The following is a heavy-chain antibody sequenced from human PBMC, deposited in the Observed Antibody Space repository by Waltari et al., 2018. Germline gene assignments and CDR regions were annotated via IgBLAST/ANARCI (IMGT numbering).Heavy chain of an antibody. CDR3: ARAAAAGTGY. CDR2: ISSSSSYI. V-gene: IGHV3-21*01. Sequence: EVQLVESGGGLVKPGGSLRLSCAASGFTFSSYSMNWVRQAPGKGLELVSSISSSSSYIYYAASVKVRCTISRDNAKNSLYLQMNSLRAEDTAVYYCARAAAAGTGYWGQGTLVTVSS. J-gene: IGHJ4*02. D-gene: IGHD6-13*01. CDR1: GFTFSSYS.